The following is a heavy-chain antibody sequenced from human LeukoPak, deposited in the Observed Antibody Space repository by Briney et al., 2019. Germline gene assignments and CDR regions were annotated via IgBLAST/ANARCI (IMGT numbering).Heavy chain of an antibody. CDR3: ARENFYGMDV. Sequence: PGGSLRPSCAASGFTFSRYWMNWVRQAPGKGLVWVSRINSDGSTTRYADSVEGRFTISRDNAKNTMYLQMNSLRAEDTAVYYCARENFYGMDVWGQGTTVTVSS. J-gene: IGHJ6*02. V-gene: IGHV3-74*01. CDR1: GFTFSRYW. CDR2: INSDGSTT.